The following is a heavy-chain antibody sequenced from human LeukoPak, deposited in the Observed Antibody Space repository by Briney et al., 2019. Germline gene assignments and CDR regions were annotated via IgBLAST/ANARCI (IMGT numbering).Heavy chain of an antibody. Sequence: GGSLRLSCAASGFTFSSYSMNWVRQAPGKGLEWVSYISSSSSTIYYADSVKGRFTISRDNAKNSLYLQMNSLRDEDTAVDYCARGTPDYDILTGPDFDYWGQGTLVTVPS. CDR1: GFTFSSYS. D-gene: IGHD3-9*01. V-gene: IGHV3-48*02. J-gene: IGHJ4*02. CDR2: ISSSSSTI. CDR3: ARGTPDYDILTGPDFDY.